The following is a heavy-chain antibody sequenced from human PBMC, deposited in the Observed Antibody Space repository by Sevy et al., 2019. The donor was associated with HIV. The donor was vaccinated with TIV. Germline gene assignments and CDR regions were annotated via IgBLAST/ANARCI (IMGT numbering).Heavy chain of an antibody. V-gene: IGHV3-23*01. CDR2: ISGSGGST. CDR1: GFTFSSYA. D-gene: IGHD2-2*01. J-gene: IGHJ6*02. Sequence: GSLRLSCAASGFTFSSYAMSWVRQAPGKGLEWVSAISGSGGSTYYADSVKGRFTISRDNSKNTLYLQMNSLRAEDMAVYYCASFIVVVPAAIGPDVWGQGTTVTVSS. CDR3: ASFIVVVPAAIGPDV.